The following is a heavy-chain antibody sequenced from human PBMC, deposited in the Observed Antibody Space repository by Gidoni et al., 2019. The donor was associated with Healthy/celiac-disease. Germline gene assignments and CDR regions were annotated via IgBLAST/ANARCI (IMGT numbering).Heavy chain of an antibody. CDR2: IFSNDEK. Sequence: QVTLKESGPVLVKPTETLTLTCTVSGFSLSNARMGLSWIRQPPGKALEWLAHIFSNDEKSYSTSLKSRITISKDTSKSQVVLTMTNMDPVDTATYYCARIAEYGDYVWWFDPWGQGTLVTVSS. CDR1: GFSLSNARMG. D-gene: IGHD4-17*01. CDR3: ARIAEYGDYVWWFDP. J-gene: IGHJ5*02. V-gene: IGHV2-26*01.